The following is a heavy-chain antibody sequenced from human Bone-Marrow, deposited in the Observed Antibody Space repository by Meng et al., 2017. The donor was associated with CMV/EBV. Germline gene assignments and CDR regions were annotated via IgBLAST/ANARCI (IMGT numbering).Heavy chain of an antibody. CDR2: INPSGGST. J-gene: IGHJ4*02. Sequence: ASVKVSCKASGYTFTSYYMHWVRQAPGQGLEWMGIINPSGGSTSYAQKFQGRVTMTRDTSTSTVYMELSSLRSEDTAVYYCATYRDYGDYHNAFVYWGPGNRVNVAS. V-gene: IGHV1-46*01. D-gene: IGHD4-17*01. CDR1: GYTFTSYY. CDR3: ATYRDYGDYHNAFVY.